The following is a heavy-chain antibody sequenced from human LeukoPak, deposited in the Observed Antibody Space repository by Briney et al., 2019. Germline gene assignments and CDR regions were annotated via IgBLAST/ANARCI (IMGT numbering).Heavy chain of an antibody. CDR2: VNQDGDNK. J-gene: IGHJ4*02. CDR3: AKGRGRGSSGWYYFDY. CDR1: GFTFSGYW. D-gene: IGHD6-19*01. V-gene: IGHV3-7*03. Sequence: GGSLRLSCAASGFTFSGYWMTWVRQAPGKGLEWVANVNQDGDNKRYVESVKGRFTISRDNAKNSLYLQMNSLRAEDTAVYYCAKGRGRGSSGWYYFDYWGQGTLVTVSS.